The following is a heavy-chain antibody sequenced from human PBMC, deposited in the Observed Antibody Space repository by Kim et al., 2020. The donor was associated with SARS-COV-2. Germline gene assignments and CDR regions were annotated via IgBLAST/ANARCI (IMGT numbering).Heavy chain of an antibody. CDR3: ARVGGVTTEYYYYYYGMDV. J-gene: IGHJ6*02. V-gene: IGHV4-59*13. CDR1: GGSISSYY. D-gene: IGHD4-17*01. CDR2: IYYSGST. Sequence: SETLSLTCTVSGGSISSYYWSWIRQPPGKGLEWIGYIYYSGSTNYNPSLKSRVTISVDTSKNQFSLKLSSVTAADTAVYYCARVGGVTTEYYYYYYGMDVWGQGTTVTVSS.